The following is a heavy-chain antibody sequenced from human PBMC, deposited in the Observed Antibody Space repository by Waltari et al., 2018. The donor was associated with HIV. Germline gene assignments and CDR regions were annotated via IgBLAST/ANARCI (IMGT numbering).Heavy chain of an antibody. CDR1: RLSVGDHY. V-gene: IGHV3-53*01. D-gene: IGHD6-19*01. CDR2: IFSGGST. CDR3: ARGLGLTVAVSGIRPFDY. Sequence: EVRLVESGGALSQPGGSLRLSCVASRLSVGDHYLTWVRQAPGKGLEWVAIIFSGGSTYYVDSVRGRFIISRDNSKNTLYLQMNSLTAEDTAIYYCARGLGLTVAVSGIRPFDYWGQGTLVTVSS. J-gene: IGHJ4*02.